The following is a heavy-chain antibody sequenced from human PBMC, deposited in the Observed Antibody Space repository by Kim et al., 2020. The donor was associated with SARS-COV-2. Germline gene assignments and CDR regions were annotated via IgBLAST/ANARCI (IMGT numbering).Heavy chain of an antibody. D-gene: IGHD1-26*01. Sequence: GGSLRLSCAASGFTVSSNYMSWVRQAPGKGLEWVSVIYSGGSTYYADSVKGRFTISRDNSKNTLYLQMNSLRAEDTAVYYCARDRGGSGSQRDGAFDIWGQGTMVTVSS. V-gene: IGHV3-66*01. CDR2: IYSGGST. CDR1: GFTVSSNY. CDR3: ARDRGGSGSQRDGAFDI. J-gene: IGHJ3*02.